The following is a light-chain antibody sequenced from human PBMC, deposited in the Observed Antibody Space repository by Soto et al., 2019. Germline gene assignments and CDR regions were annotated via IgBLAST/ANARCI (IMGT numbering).Light chain of an antibody. V-gene: IGKV1-5*03. CDR1: QSVSSW. J-gene: IGKJ1*01. CDR3: LQDVNYPWT. CDR2: KAS. Sequence: EIQMTQSPATLSVSLRDRVTITCRASQSVSSWLAWYQQRPGKAHKLLIYKASTITSGVPARFSGSGSGTEFTLTISSLQPEDSATYYCLQDVNYPWTFGQGTKVDIK.